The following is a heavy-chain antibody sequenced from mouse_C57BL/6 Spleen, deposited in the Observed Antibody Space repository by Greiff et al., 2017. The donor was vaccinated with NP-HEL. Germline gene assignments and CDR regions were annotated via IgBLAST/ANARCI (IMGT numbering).Heavy chain of an antibody. CDR2: IYPGSGST. J-gene: IGHJ3*01. V-gene: IGHV1-55*01. CDR1: GYTFTSYW. Sequence: QVQLQQPGAELVKPGASVKMSCKASGYTFTSYWITWVKQRPGQGLEWIGDIYPGSGSTNYNEKFKSKATLTVDTSSSTAYMQLSSLTSEDSAVYYCARSGGDYYDYDVAWFAYWGQGTLVTVSA. CDR3: ARSGGDYYDYDVAWFAY. D-gene: IGHD2-4*01.